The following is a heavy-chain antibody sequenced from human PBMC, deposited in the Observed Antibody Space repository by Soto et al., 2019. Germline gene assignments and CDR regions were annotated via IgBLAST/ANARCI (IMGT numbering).Heavy chain of an antibody. Sequence: ASVKVSCKASGYTFTSYDINWVRQATGQGLEWMGWMNPNSGNTGYAQKFQGRVTMTRNTSISTAYMELSSLRSEDTAVYYCATRYCSSTSCNRLGFDPWGQGTLVTVSS. J-gene: IGHJ5*02. CDR1: GYTFTSYD. V-gene: IGHV1-8*02. CDR3: ATRYCSSTSCNRLGFDP. D-gene: IGHD2-2*01. CDR2: MNPNSGNT.